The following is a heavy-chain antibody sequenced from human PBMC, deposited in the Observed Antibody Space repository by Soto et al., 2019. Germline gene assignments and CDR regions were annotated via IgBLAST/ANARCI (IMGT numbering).Heavy chain of an antibody. CDR1: GMTFNKAW. J-gene: IGHJ4*02. CDR2: IKSKTNGGTT. CDR3: ATGGEYCSSPSCYDTFSY. V-gene: IGHV3-15*01. Sequence: GGSLRLSCAASGMTFNKAWMSWVRQAPGKGLEWVGHIKSKTNGGTTEYAAPVRGRFTISRDDSKNTLYLQMNSLKIEDTAVYSCATGGEYCSSPSCYDTFSYWGLGSLVTVSS. D-gene: IGHD2-2*01.